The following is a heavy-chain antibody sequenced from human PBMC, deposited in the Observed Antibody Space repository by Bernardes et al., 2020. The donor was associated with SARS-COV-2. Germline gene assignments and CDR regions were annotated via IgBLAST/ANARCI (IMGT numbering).Heavy chain of an antibody. CDR3: AKGLYCSGGSCYSFYPFDP. Sequence: GGSLRLCCAASGFTFDDCAMHWVRPAPGKGLELVSLISGDGGSTYYADSVKGRFTISRDNSKNSLYLQMNSLRTEDTALYYCAKGLYCSGGSCYSFYPFDPWGQGTLVTVSS. D-gene: IGHD2-15*01. CDR2: ISGDGGST. CDR1: GFTFDDCA. J-gene: IGHJ5*02. V-gene: IGHV3-43*02.